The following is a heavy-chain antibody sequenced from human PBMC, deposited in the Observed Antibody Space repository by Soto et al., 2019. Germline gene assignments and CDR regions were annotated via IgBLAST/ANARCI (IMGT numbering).Heavy chain of an antibody. CDR3: XXXXXXXXAXXXDY. Sequence: TLSLTCTVSGGSISSGGYYWSWIRQHPGKGLEWIGYIYYSGSTYYNPSLKSRVTISVDTSKNQFSLKLSSVTAADTAVYXXXXXXXXXXAXXXDYXXQXXL. CDR1: GGSISSGGYY. J-gene: IGHJ4*02. V-gene: IGHV4-31*03. CDR2: IYYSGST.